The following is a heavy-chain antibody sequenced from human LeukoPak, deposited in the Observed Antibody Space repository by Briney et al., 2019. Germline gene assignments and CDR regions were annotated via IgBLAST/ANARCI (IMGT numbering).Heavy chain of an antibody. D-gene: IGHD4-17*01. CDR3: TRDRGESYGFDY. J-gene: IGHJ4*02. CDR1: GFTFGDYA. Sequence: GGSLRLSCTASGFTFGDYAMSWVRQAPGKGLEWVGFIRSKAYGGTTEYAASVKGRFTISRDDSKSIAYLQMNSLKTEDTAVYYCTRDRGESYGFDYWGQGTLVTVSS. CDR2: IRSKAYGGTT. V-gene: IGHV3-49*04.